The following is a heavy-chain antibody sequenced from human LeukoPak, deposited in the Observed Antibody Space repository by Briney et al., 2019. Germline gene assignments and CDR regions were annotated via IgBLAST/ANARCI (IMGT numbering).Heavy chain of an antibody. V-gene: IGHV4-61*08. D-gene: IGHD3-16*02. J-gene: IGHJ6*03. Sequence: SETLSLTCTVSGGSISSGGYYWSWIRQSPGKGLEWIGYIYVTGSTRYNPYLQSRVTISVDTSRNQFFLKMSSVTAADTAVYYCARHIGGGIEDMDVWGKGTKVTVSS. CDR3: ARHIGGGIEDMDV. CDR2: IYVTGST. CDR1: GGSISSGGYY.